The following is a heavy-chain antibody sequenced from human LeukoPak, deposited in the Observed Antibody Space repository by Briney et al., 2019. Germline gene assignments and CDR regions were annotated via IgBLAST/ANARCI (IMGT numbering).Heavy chain of an antibody. D-gene: IGHD6-19*01. Sequence: SETPSLTCTVSGGSISSYYWSWIRQPPGKGLEWIGYIYYSGSTNYNPSLKSRVTISVDTSKNQFSLKLSSVTAADTAVYYCARDRGSSGWLGYYYYYMDVWGKGTTVTVSS. CDR3: ARDRGSSGWLGYYYYYMDV. CDR2: IYYSGST. V-gene: IGHV4-59*01. CDR1: GGSISSYY. J-gene: IGHJ6*03.